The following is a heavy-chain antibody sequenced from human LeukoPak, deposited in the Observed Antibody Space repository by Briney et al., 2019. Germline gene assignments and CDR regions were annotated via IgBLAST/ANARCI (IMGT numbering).Heavy chain of an antibody. CDR2: INPNSGGT. J-gene: IGHJ6*03. Sequence: ASVKVSCKASGYTFTGYYMHWVRQAPGQGLEWMGWINPNSGGTDYAQKFQGRVTMTRDTSISTAYMELSRLRSDDTAVYYCARLFLGTWYYMNVWGKGTTVTVSS. CDR1: GYTFTGYY. V-gene: IGHV1-2*02. CDR3: ARLFLGTWYYMNV. D-gene: IGHD7-27*01.